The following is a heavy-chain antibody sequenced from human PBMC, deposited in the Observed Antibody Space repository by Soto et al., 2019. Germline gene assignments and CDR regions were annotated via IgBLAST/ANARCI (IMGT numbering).Heavy chain of an antibody. J-gene: IGHJ4*02. CDR1: GLTFNYA. V-gene: IGHV3-23*01. D-gene: IGHD6-19*01. CDR3: ARDPGVAVAGMYY. CDR2: ISGSGGTT. Sequence: GGSLRLSCAASGLTFNYAMSWVRQAPGKGLEWVPAISGSGGTTHYAESVKGRFTISRDSSKNTLYLQMDSLRVEDTAVYYCARDPGVAVAGMYYWGQGTLVTVSS.